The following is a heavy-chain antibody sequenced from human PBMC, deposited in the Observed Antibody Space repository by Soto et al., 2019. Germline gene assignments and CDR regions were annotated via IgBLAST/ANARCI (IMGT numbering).Heavy chain of an antibody. Sequence: EVQLLESGGGLVQPGGSLRLSCAASGFTFSSYAMSWVRQAPGKGLEWVSAISGSGGSTYYADSVKGRFTISRNKSKNTLYLQMNTLRAADTAVDYGAEEKYGDYHPFDYWGQGTLITVSS. CDR3: AEEKYGDYHPFDY. CDR2: ISGSGGST. J-gene: IGHJ4*02. V-gene: IGHV3-23*01. D-gene: IGHD4-17*01. CDR1: GFTFSSYA.